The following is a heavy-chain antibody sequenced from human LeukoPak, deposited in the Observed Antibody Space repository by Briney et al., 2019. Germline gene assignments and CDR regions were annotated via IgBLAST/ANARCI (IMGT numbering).Heavy chain of an antibody. D-gene: IGHD3-10*01. CDR1: GYTFTTYD. Sequence: GASVNVSCKASGYTFTTYDINWVRQATAQGLEWMGWMNPNSGNTGYAQKFQGRVTMTRNTSMSTAYMELNSLRSEDTAVYYCARANYYGSGKKDLDYWGQGTLVTVSS. J-gene: IGHJ4*02. V-gene: IGHV1-8*01. CDR3: ARANYYGSGKKDLDY. CDR2: MNPNSGNT.